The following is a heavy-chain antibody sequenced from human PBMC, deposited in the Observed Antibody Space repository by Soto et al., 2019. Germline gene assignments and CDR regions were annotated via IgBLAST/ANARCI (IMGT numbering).Heavy chain of an antibody. CDR1: GGSISSYY. J-gene: IGHJ4*02. Sequence: PSETLSLTCTVSGGSISSYYWSWIRQPPGKGLEWIGYIYYSGSTNYNPSLKSRVTISVDTSKNQFSLKLSSVTAADTAVYHCASGYSSTLIHYWGQGTLVTVSS. V-gene: IGHV4-59*08. D-gene: IGHD6-13*01. CDR3: ASGYSSTLIHY. CDR2: IYYSGST.